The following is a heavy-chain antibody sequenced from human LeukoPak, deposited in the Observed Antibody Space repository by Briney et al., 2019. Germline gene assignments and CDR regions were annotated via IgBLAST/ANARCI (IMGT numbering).Heavy chain of an antibody. V-gene: IGHV4-39*01. D-gene: IGHD3-10*01. CDR3: ARGGDYYGSGTEPIY. J-gene: IGHJ4*02. CDR2: IYYSGST. Sequence: SETLSLTCTVSGGSISSSSYYWGWIRQPPGKGLEWIGSIYYSGSTYYNPSLKSRFTISVDTTKNQFYLKLRSGTAADTAVYYCARGGDYYGSGTEPIYWGQGTLVTVSS. CDR1: GGSISSSSYY.